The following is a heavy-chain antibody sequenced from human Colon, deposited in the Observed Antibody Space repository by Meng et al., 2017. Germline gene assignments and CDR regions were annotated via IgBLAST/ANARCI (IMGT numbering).Heavy chain of an antibody. CDR3: ARDSGITFDH. V-gene: IGHV3-30*04. CDR1: GFTFRSYA. CDR2: ISYDDGNL. J-gene: IGHJ4*02. Sequence: QGHVGGVGGGVVQPGRSLRLHCTATGFTFRSYAMPWVRQAPGKGLEWVSLISYDDGNLQYSDSVKGRFTIARDNANNTVDLQMNSLRAEDTAVYHCARDSGITFDHWGQGALVTVSS. D-gene: IGHD1-14*01.